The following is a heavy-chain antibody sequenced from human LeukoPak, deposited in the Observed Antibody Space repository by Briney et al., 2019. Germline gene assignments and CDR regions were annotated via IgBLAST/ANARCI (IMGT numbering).Heavy chain of an antibody. Sequence: SVKVSCKASGGTFSSYAISWVRQAPGQGLEWMGRIIPILGIANYAQKFQGRVTITADKSTSTAYMELSSLRSEDTAVYYCARLFYDSSGYYYVDYFDYWGQGTLVTVSS. V-gene: IGHV1-69*04. CDR2: IIPILGIA. CDR3: ARLFYDSSGYYYVDYFDY. J-gene: IGHJ4*02. D-gene: IGHD3-22*01. CDR1: GGTFSSYA.